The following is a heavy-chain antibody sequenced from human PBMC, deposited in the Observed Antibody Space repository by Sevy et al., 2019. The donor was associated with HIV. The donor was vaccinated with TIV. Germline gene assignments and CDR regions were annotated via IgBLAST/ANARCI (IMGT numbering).Heavy chain of an antibody. CDR3: ARDRFYDISRYRRWHYMDD. CDR1: GFTFSNFN. J-gene: IGHJ6*03. V-gene: IGHV3-48*01. Sequence: GGFLRLSCAASGFTFSNFNINWVRQAPGKGLEWVSYISSSGSTIYYADSVKGRFIISRDNAKNSLFLQMNSLRAEDTAVYYCARDRFYDISRYRRWHYMDDWGKGTTVTVSS. CDR2: ISSSGSTI. D-gene: IGHD3-22*01.